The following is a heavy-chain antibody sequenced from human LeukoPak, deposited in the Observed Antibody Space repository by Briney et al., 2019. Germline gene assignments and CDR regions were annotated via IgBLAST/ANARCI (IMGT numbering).Heavy chain of an antibody. CDR3: ARAANTYYYDSSGYYVDY. V-gene: IGHV4-34*01. D-gene: IGHD3-22*01. CDR2: INHSGST. Sequence: SETLSLTCAVYGGSFSGYYWSWIRQPPGKGLEWIGEINHSGSTNYNPSLKSRVTISVDTSKNQFSLKLSSVTAADTAVYYCARAANTYYYDSSGYYVDYWGQGTLVTVSS. CDR1: GGSFSGYY. J-gene: IGHJ4*02.